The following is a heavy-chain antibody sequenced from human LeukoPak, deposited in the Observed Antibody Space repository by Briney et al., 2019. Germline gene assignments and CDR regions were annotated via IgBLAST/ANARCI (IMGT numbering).Heavy chain of an antibody. CDR2: INAGNGNT. CDR1: GSTFTNEA. V-gene: IGHV1-3*01. J-gene: IGHJ4*02. CDR3: ARGSSGYPRYFDY. D-gene: IGHD3-22*01. Sequence: ASVKVSCKASGSTFTNEAVNWVRQAPGQRLEWMGWINAGNGNTKYSQKFQGRVTITRDTSASTAYMELSSLRSEDTAVYYCARGSSGYPRYFDYWGQGTLVTVSS.